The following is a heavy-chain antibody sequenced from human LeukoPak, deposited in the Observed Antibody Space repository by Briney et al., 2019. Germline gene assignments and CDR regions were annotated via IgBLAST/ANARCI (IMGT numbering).Heavy chain of an antibody. D-gene: IGHD3-10*01. CDR2: INPSLGNT. CDR1: GYTFTSYY. V-gene: IGHV1-46*01. J-gene: IGHJ6*02. Sequence: EASVKVPCKASGYTFTSYYMHWVRQAPGQGLEWMGIINPSLGNTRYAQKFQGRVTMTSDTSTSTGYMELSSLRSEDTAVYYCARELGFGSGSFRGMDVWGQGTTVTVSS. CDR3: ARELGFGSGSFRGMDV.